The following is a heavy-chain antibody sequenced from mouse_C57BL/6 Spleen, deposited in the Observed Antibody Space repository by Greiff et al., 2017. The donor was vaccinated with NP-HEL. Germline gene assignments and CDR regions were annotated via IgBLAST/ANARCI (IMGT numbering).Heavy chain of an antibody. CDR2: INPGSGGT. V-gene: IGHV1-54*01. D-gene: IGHD2-1*01. J-gene: IGHJ3*01. CDR3: ARGGGNYFAY. CDR1: GYAFTNYL. Sequence: QVQLKQSGAELVRPGTSVKVSCKASGYAFTNYLIEWVKQRPGQGLEWIGVINPGSGGTNYNEKFKGKATLTADKSSSTAYMQLSSLTSEDSAVYFCARGGGNYFAYWGQGTLVTVSA.